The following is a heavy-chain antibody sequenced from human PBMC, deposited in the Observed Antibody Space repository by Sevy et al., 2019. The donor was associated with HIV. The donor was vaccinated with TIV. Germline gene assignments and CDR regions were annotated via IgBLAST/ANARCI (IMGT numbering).Heavy chain of an antibody. CDR1: GGSISSSSYY. V-gene: IGHV4-39*01. D-gene: IGHD5-12*01. Sequence: SETLSLTCTVSGGSISSSSYYWGWIRQPPGKGLEWIGSIYYSGSTYYNPSLKSRVTISVDTSKNQFSLKLSSVTAADTAVYYCARILISGYDDTIPYYFDYWGQGTLVTVSS. CDR2: IYYSGST. CDR3: ARILISGYDDTIPYYFDY. J-gene: IGHJ4*02.